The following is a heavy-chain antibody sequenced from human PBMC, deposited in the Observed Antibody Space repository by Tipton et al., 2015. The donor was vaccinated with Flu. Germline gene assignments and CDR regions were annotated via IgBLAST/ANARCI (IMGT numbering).Heavy chain of an antibody. V-gene: IGHV4-38-2*01. D-gene: IGHD3-10*01. J-gene: IGHJ5*02. CDR1: GYSISSGYY. Sequence: TLSLTCAVSGYSISSGYYWGWIRQPPGKGLEWIGSIYHSGSTYYNPSLKSRVTISVDTSKNQFSLKLSSVTAADTAVYYCAGQKRPGRRGVKYNWFDPWGQGTLVTVSS. CDR3: AGQKRPGRRGVKYNWFDP. CDR2: IYHSGST.